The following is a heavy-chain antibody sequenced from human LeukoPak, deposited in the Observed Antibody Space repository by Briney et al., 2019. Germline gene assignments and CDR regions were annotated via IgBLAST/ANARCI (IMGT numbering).Heavy chain of an antibody. CDR3: ARRAPGAHFDY. CDR2: INPYHGKT. J-gene: IGHJ4*02. V-gene: IGHV1-18*01. D-gene: IGHD1-14*01. CDR1: GYNFITYG. Sequence: ASVKVSCKASGYNFITYGFSWVRQAPGQGLEWMGWINPYHGKTKYAQKFQGRVTMTTDTSTNTAHMELRSLTSDDTAVYYCARRAPGAHFDYWGQGTLVTVSS.